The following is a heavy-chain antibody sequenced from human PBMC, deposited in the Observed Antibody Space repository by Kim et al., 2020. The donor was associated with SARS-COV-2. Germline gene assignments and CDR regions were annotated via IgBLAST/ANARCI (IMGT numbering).Heavy chain of an antibody. CDR3: SRDQQLVDY. J-gene: IGHJ4*02. V-gene: IGHV4-34*01. Sequence: SETLSLTCAVYGGSFSGYYWSGILHPPGKGVEWIGEINHSGSTNYNPSLKSRVTITVDTSKNQCSLKMSSVTAADTAVYYCSRDQQLVDYWGQGTLVTVSS. CDR1: GGSFSGYY. CDR2: INHSGST. D-gene: IGHD6-13*01.